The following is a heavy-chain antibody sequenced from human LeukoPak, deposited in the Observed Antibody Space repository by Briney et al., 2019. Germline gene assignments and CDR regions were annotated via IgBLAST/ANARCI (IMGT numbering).Heavy chain of an antibody. Sequence: SETLSLTCTVSGGSISSYYWSWIRQPPGKGLEWIGYIYYSGSTNYNPSLKSRVTISVDTSKNQFSLKLSSVTAADTAVYYCARSGGVAARRGGYFDYWGQGTLVTVSS. J-gene: IGHJ4*02. CDR2: IYYSGST. CDR1: GGSISSYY. CDR3: ARSGGVAARRGGYFDY. V-gene: IGHV4-59*01. D-gene: IGHD6-6*01.